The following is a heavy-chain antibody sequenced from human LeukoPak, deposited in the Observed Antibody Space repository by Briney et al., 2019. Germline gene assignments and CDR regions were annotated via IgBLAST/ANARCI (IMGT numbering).Heavy chain of an antibody. CDR3: AKDLTQSIFGVVRENWFDP. CDR2: ISGNGGTR. CDR1: RFTFSKYA. Sequence: PGGSLRLSCVASRFTFSKYAMGWVRQAPGKGLEWVSVISGNGGTRYYADSVQGRFTISRDNSKNTVYLQMNSLRAEDTAVYYCAKDLTQSIFGVVRENWFDPWGQGTLVTVSS. D-gene: IGHD3-3*01. V-gene: IGHV3-23*01. J-gene: IGHJ5*02.